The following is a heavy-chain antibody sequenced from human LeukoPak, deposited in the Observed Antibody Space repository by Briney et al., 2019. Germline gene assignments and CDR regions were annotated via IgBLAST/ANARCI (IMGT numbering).Heavy chain of an antibody. J-gene: IGHJ4*02. D-gene: IGHD1-20*01. CDR3: SRDVGDITGTTGPFDY. Sequence: TGGSLRLSCAASGFTFSSYAMHWVRQAPGKGLEYVSAISSNGGSTYYANSVKGRFTISRDNSKNTLYLQMGSLRAEDMAVYYCSRDVGDITGTTGPFDYWGQGTLVTVSS. CDR2: ISSNGGST. V-gene: IGHV3-64*01. CDR1: GFTFSSYA.